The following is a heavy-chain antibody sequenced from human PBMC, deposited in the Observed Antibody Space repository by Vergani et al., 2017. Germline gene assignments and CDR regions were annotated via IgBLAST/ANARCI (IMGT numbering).Heavy chain of an antibody. CDR2: IYHSGST. V-gene: IGHV4-4*02. Sequence: QVQLQESGPGLVKPSGTLPLTCAVSGGSISSSNWWSWVRQPPGKGLEWIGEIYHSGSTNYNPSLKSRVTISVDKSKNQFSLKLSSVTAADTAVYYCARDPPDCSSTSCYVVWGQGTLVTVSS. J-gene: IGHJ4*02. CDR1: GGSISSSNW. D-gene: IGHD2-2*01. CDR3: ARDPPDCSSTSCYVV.